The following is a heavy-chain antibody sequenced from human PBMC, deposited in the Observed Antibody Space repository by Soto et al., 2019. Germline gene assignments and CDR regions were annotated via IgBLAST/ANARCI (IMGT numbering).Heavy chain of an antibody. Sequence: GGTLRLSCTDSGVTFSNYGMHWVRQAPGKGLEWVAFISDDGSNKYYADSMKGRFTMSRDNSKRTLYLQMSSLRVEDTAVYYCTKRRNVLRFLEWSSGMEVWGQGTTVTVSS. CDR3: TKRRNVLRFLEWSSGMEV. V-gene: IGHV3-30*18. D-gene: IGHD3-3*01. CDR2: ISDDGSNK. J-gene: IGHJ6*02. CDR1: GVTFSNYG.